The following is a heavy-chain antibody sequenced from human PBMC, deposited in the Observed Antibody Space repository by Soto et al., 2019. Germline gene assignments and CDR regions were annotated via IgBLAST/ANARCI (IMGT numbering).Heavy chain of an antibody. CDR1: GYTFTSYG. D-gene: IGHD4-4*01. J-gene: IGHJ4*02. CDR3: ARHYFSDYVFDY. Sequence: ASVKVSCKTSGYTFTSYGISWVRQAPGQGLEWMGYIGAYNDNANYAQKFRGRVTMTTDTSTSTAYVDLRSLRSDDTAVYYCARHYFSDYVFDYWGQGTLVTVSS. V-gene: IGHV1-18*01. CDR2: IGAYNDNA.